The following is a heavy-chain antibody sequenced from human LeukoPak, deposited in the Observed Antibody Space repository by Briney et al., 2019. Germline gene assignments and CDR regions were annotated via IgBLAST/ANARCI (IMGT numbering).Heavy chain of an antibody. CDR2: IRYDGGEK. D-gene: IGHD3-10*01. CDR1: GFIFRNYG. Sequence: GGSLRLSCVASGFIFRNYGMHWVRQAPGKGLEWVAFIRYDGGEKTYAESAKGRFTISRDNSKNRLYLQMNSLRVDDTAVYYCAKSVGIIRRGAFDIWGQGTMVTVSS. J-gene: IGHJ3*02. CDR3: AKSVGIIRRGAFDI. V-gene: IGHV3-30*02.